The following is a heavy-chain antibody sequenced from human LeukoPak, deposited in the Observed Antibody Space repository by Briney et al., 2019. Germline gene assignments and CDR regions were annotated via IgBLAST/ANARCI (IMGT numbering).Heavy chain of an antibody. CDR2: ITSGSTTI. J-gene: IGHJ4*02. Sequence: PGGSLRLSCAASGFAFSDYYMSWIRQAPGKGLEWVSYITSGSTTIYYADSVKGRFTISRDNAKNSLYLQMYSLRAEDTAVYYCARAATAAELGFDYWGQGTLVTVSS. CDR1: GFAFSDYY. D-gene: IGHD6-13*01. V-gene: IGHV3-11*01. CDR3: ARAATAAELGFDY.